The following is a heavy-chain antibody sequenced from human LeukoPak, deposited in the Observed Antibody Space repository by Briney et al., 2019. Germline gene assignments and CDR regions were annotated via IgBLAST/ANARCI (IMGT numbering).Heavy chain of an antibody. V-gene: IGHV1-8*01. J-gene: IGHJ4*02. CDR2: MNPNSGNT. CDR1: GYTFTSYD. CDR3: AREGVSSGWYCIFDY. D-gene: IGHD6-19*01. Sequence: ASVKVSCKASGYTFTSYDINWVRQATGQGLEWMGWMNPNSGNTGYAQKFQGRVTMTRNTSISTAYMELSSLRAEDTAVYYCAREGVSSGWYCIFDYWGQGTLVTVSS.